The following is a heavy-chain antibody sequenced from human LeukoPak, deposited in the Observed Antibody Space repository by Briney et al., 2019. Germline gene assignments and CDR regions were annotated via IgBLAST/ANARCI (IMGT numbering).Heavy chain of an antibody. J-gene: IGHJ4*02. CDR2: IKQDGSEK. D-gene: IGHD3-22*01. CDR3: ARDLERYYDSSGYSN. Sequence: GGSLRLSCAASGFTFSSYWMSWVRQAPGKGLEWVANIKQDGSEKYYVDSVKGRFTISRDNAKNSLYLQMNRLRAEDTAVYYCARDLERYYDSSGYSNWGQGTLVTVSS. CDR1: GFTFSSYW. V-gene: IGHV3-7*01.